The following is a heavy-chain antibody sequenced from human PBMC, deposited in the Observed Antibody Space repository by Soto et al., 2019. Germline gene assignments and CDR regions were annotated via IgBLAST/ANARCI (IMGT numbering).Heavy chain of an antibody. CDR2: IYYSGST. CDR1: GGSISSSSYY. V-gene: IGHV4-39*01. J-gene: IGHJ3*02. Sequence: QLQLQESGPGLVKPSETLSLTCTVSGGSISSSSYYWGWIRQPPGKGLEWIGSIYYSGSTYYNPSLKSRVTISVDTSKNQFSLKLSSVTAADTAVYYCASARGYSYGLAAFDIWGQGTMVTVSS. D-gene: IGHD5-18*01. CDR3: ASARGYSYGLAAFDI.